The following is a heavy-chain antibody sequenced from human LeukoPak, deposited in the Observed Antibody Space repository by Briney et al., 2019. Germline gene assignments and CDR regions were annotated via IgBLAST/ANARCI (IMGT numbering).Heavy chain of an antibody. J-gene: IGHJ3*02. CDR3: TREGDFCDFHI. D-gene: IGHD3-3*01. Sequence: ASVKVSCKASGYTFTNYDINWVRQATGQGLEWLGWMNPNSGNTGYAPKFQGRVTLTRDTSISTAYMELSSLRSDDTAVYYCTREGDFCDFHIWGQGTMVTVSS. CDR1: GYTFTNYD. V-gene: IGHV1-8*03. CDR2: MNPNSGNT.